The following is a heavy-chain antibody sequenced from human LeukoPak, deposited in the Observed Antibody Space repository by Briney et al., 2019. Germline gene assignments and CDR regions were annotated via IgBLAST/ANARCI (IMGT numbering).Heavy chain of an antibody. Sequence: GGSLRLSCAASGFTFSSYSMNWVRQAPGKGLEWVSSISSSSSYIYYADSVKGRFTISRDNAKNSLYLQMNSLRAEDMAVYYCAREVSSSIGDYYMDVWGKGTTVTVSS. J-gene: IGHJ6*03. D-gene: IGHD6-6*01. CDR2: ISSSSSYI. CDR3: AREVSSSIGDYYMDV. CDR1: GFTFSSYS. V-gene: IGHV3-21*01.